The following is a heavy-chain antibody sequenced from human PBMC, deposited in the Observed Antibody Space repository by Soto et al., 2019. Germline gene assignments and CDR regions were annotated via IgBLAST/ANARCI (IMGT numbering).Heavy chain of an antibody. Sequence: QVQLQQWGAGLLKPSETLSLTCAVYGGSFSGYYWSWIRQPPGKGLEWIGEINHSGSTNYNPSLKSGVTISVDTSKNKFSLKLSSVTAADTAVYYCARGHWFDPWGQGTLVTVSS. J-gene: IGHJ5*02. CDR2: INHSGST. CDR1: GGSFSGYY. V-gene: IGHV4-34*01. CDR3: ARGHWFDP.